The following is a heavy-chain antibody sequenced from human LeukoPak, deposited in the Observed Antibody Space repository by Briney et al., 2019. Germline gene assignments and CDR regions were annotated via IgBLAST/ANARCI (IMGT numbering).Heavy chain of an antibody. D-gene: IGHD6-13*01. CDR3: ARTYSSSWYYYYMDV. CDR2: IIPIFGTA. V-gene: IGHV1-69*06. J-gene: IGHJ6*03. CDR1: GGTFSSYA. Sequence: SVKVSCKASGGTFSSYAISWVRQAPGQGLEWMAGIIPIFGTANYAQKFQASVTITAAKSTTTAYTELSSLRSEDTAVYYCARTYSSSWYYYYMDVWGKGTTVTVSS.